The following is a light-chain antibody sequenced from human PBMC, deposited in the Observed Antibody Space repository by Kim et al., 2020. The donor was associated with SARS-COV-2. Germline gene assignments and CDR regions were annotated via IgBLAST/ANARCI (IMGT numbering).Light chain of an antibody. CDR3: QQHNNWPYT. Sequence: SVSPGERATLFGRSSQSVNSNLAWYQQKPGQAPRLLISGASTRATGIPARFSGSGSGTEFTLTITSLQSEDFAIYYCQQHNNWPYTFGQGTKLEI. CDR2: GAS. J-gene: IGKJ2*01. CDR1: QSVNSN. V-gene: IGKV3-15*01.